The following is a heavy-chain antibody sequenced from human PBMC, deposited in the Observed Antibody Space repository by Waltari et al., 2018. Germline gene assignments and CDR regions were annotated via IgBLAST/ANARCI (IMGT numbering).Heavy chain of an antibody. Sequence: QITLKESGPTLVKPTQTLTLTCTFSGFSLSTSGVGVGWIRQPPGKALEWLALIYWNDDKRYSPSLKSRLTITKDTSKNQVVLTMTNMDPVDTATYYCAHGSRYSSSGRGPFVFDYWGQGTLVTVSS. V-gene: IGHV2-5*01. CDR2: IYWNDDK. D-gene: IGHD6-13*01. J-gene: IGHJ4*02. CDR3: AHGSRYSSSGRGPFVFDY. CDR1: GFSLSTSGVG.